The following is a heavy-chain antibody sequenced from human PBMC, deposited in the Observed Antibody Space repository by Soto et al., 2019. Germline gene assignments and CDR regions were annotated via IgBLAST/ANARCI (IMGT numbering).Heavy chain of an antibody. CDR2: INASMSNT. CDR3: AVIHWSSSTNYRYYAIDV. D-gene: IGHD3-3*01. CDR1: GYTFTRYA. J-gene: IGHJ6*02. Sequence: ASVKVSCKASGYTFTRYAMHWVRQAPGQRLEWMGWINASMSNTQHSQKFQGRVTITTDKSATTAYMELSSLRSEDSALYYCAVIHWSSSTNYRYYAIDVWGQGTTVTVSS. V-gene: IGHV1-3*01.